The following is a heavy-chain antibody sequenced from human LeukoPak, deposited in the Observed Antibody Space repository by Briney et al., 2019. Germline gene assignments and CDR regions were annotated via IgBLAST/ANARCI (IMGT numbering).Heavy chain of an antibody. CDR3: ARGGDRSSWSIDY. CDR1: GGSIINDC. D-gene: IGHD6-13*01. Sequence: SETLSLTCSVSGGSIINDCWNWIRQPPGKGLEWIGYIYYTGNMLYSPPLKSRVTISVDTSKNQFSLKLKSVTAADTAVYYCARGGDRSSWSIDYWGQGTLVTVSS. J-gene: IGHJ4*02. V-gene: IGHV4-59*12. CDR2: IYYTGNM.